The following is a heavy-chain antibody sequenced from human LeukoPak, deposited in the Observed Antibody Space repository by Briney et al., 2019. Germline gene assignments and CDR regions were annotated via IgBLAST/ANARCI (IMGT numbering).Heavy chain of an antibody. V-gene: IGHV3-23*01. CDR3: AKPGGFGELLPLDY. D-gene: IGHD3-10*01. CDR1: GFTFSSYA. CDR2: ISGSGGST. J-gene: IGHJ4*02. Sequence: GGSLRLSCAASGFTFSSYAMSWVRQAPGKGLEWVSVISGSGGSTYHADSVKGRFTISRDNSKDTLYLQMSSLRVDDTAVYYCAKPGGFGELLPLDYWGQGTLVTVSS.